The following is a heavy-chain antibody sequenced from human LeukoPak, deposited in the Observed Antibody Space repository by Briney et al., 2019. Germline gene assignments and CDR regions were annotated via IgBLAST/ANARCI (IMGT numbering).Heavy chain of an antibody. Sequence: SETLSLTCAVYGGSFSGYYWSWIRQPPGKGLEWIGEINHSGSTNYNPSLKSRVTISVDTSKNQFSLKLSSVTAADTAVYYCARAHKYDSWGQGTLVTVS. CDR3: ARAHKYDS. CDR2: INHSGST. J-gene: IGHJ4*02. V-gene: IGHV4-34*01. CDR1: GGSFSGYY.